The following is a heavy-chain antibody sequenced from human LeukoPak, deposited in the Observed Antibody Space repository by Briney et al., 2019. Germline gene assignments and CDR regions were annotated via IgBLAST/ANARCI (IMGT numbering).Heavy chain of an antibody. D-gene: IGHD1-1*01. CDR1: GGSVSSGDYY. V-gene: IGHV4-30-4*01. J-gene: IGHJ4*02. CDR3: AMGRRGSLDY. Sequence: PSETLSFTCTVSGGSVSSGDYYWSWIRQPPGKGLEWIGYIYYSGSTYYNPSLKSRVTISVDTSKNQFSLKLSSVTAADTAVYYCAMGRRGSLDYWGQGTLVTVSS. CDR2: IYYSGST.